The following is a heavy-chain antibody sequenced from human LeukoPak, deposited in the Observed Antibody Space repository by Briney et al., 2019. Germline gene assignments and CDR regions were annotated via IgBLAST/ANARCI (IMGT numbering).Heavy chain of an antibody. Sequence: SVKVSCKASGGTFISYAISWVRQAPGQGLEWMGGIIPIFGTANYARKFQGRVTITADESTSTAYMELSSLRSEDTAVYYCALRQLRNYYYYGMDVWGQGTTVTVSS. V-gene: IGHV1-69*13. D-gene: IGHD3-10*01. CDR1: GGTFISYA. J-gene: IGHJ6*02. CDR2: IIPIFGTA. CDR3: ALRQLRNYYYYGMDV.